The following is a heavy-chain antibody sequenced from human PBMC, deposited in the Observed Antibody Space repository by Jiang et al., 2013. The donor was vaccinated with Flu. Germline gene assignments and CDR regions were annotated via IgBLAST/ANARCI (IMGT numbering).Heavy chain of an antibody. Sequence: VQLVESGGGVVQPGGSLRLSCAASGFAFSGYGMHWVRQAPGKGLEWVAFIRYDGSNKYHTDSVKGRFTISRDNSKNTLYLQMDSLRTEDTAVYYCAKGLRFFDCLSEDSWGQGTLVTVSS. J-gene: IGHJ4*02. CDR3: AKGLRFFDCLSEDS. D-gene: IGHD3-9*01. V-gene: IGHV3-30*02. CDR2: IRYDGSNK. CDR1: GFAFSGYG.